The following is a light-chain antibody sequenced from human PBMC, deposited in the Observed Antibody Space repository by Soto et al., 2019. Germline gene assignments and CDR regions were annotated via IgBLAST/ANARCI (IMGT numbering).Light chain of an antibody. V-gene: IGKV3-11*01. CDR3: QQRSNWPLT. CDR2: DAS. J-gene: IGKJ4*01. CDR1: QSISSY. Sequence: EIVLTQSPATLSLSPGERATLSCRASQSISSYLAWYQQKPGQDPRLLIYDASNRATGIPARFSGSGSGTDFTLTISSLEPEDFAVYYCQQRSNWPLTFGGGTKGEIK.